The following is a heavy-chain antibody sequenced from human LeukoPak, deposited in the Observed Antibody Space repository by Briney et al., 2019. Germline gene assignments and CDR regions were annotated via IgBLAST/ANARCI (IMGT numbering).Heavy chain of an antibody. CDR2: VTADGRSV. V-gene: IGHV3-74*03. J-gene: IGHJ1*01. D-gene: IGHD5-12*01. CDR3: VSLATIGH. CDR1: GFTFSNSW. Sequence: GGSLRLSCAASGFTFSNSWMNWVRQAPGKGLVWVSRVTADGRSVMHADSVKGRFTISRDNARNTLYLQMNSLRVEDTAVYYCVSLATIGHWGQGTLVTVSS.